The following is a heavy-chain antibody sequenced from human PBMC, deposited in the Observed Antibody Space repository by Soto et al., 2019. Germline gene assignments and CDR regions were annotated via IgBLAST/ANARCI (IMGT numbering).Heavy chain of an antibody. D-gene: IGHD3-10*01. J-gene: IGHJ4*02. Sequence: QLQLQESGPGLVKPSETLSLTCTVSGVSISSSSYYWGWIRQPPGKGLEWIGSIYYSGSTYYHPSLKSRVTIYVDTSKNQFYLKLSSVTAADTAVYSCAAWITRTPLWNYWGQGTLVTVSS. V-gene: IGHV4-39*01. CDR2: IYYSGST. CDR1: GVSISSSSYY. CDR3: AAWITRTPLWNY.